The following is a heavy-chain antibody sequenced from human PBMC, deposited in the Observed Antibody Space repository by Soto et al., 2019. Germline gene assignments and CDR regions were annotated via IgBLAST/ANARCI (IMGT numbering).Heavy chain of an antibody. CDR2: ISYDGSEK. D-gene: IGHD2-15*01. CDR3: VKDSSPGGYFDS. V-gene: IGHV3-30*18. Sequence: QVQLEESGGGVVHPGRSLRLSCAVSGFTFRNFGMHWVRQAPGKGLEWVAVISYDGSEKYYAESVKGRFTVFRDNYKNTLSLQMNSLRSDDTAVYYCVKDSSPGGYFDSWGQGTLVTVSS. CDR1: GFTFRNFG. J-gene: IGHJ4*02.